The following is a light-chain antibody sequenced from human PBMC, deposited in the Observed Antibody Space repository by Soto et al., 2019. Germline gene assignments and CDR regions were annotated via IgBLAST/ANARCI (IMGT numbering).Light chain of an antibody. Sequence: SYELTQPPSVSVTPGQTARVTCGGNNIGRKSVHWYQQKPGQAPAMVMYAGSNRPSGITERVSGSISGDTATLTISRVEPGDEADYYCQVWDSSSEHPVFGGGTQLTVL. CDR3: QVWDSSSEHPV. CDR1: NIGRKS. V-gene: IGLV3-21*02. J-gene: IGLJ7*01. CDR2: AGS.